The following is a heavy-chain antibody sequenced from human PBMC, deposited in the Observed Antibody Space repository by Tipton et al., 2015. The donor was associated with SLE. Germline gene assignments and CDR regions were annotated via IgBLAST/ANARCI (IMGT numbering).Heavy chain of an antibody. CDR3: ARDLRALAMIVVDIAFGPCDY. J-gene: IGHJ4*02. Sequence: SLRLSCAASGFTFSNYAMSWVRQAPGKGLEWVSVIFSGSPIYYPDSVQGRFTISRDNAKTPLYLQMNSLRPEDTAVFYCARDLRALAMIVVDIAFGPCDYGAQGTLVSVSS. CDR2: IFSGSPI. CDR1: GFTFSNYA. D-gene: IGHD3-22*01. V-gene: IGHV3-69-1*02.